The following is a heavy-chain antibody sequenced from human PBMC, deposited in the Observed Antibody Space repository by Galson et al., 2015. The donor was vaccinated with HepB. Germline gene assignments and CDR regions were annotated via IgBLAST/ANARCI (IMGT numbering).Heavy chain of an antibody. CDR1: GGSISSGDYY. CDR2: IYSSGST. V-gene: IGHV4-31*03. Sequence: PSLTCTVSGGSISSGDYYWTWIRQHPGKGLEWIAYIYSSGSTYSNPSLESRITISVDTSQNQFSLKLSSVTAADTAVYYCARGAVTTRDFDYWGQGTLVTVSS. CDR3: ARGAVTTRDFDY. D-gene: IGHD4-17*01. J-gene: IGHJ4*02.